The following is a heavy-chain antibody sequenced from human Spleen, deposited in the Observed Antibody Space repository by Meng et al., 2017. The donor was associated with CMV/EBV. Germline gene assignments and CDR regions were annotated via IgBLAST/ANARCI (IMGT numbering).Heavy chain of an antibody. CDR1: GYTFTSYY. D-gene: IGHD6-19*01. Sequence: ASVQVSCQASGYTFTSYYVHWVRQAPGQGLEWLGMINPRTGSTSYAQKFQGRVTMTRDTSTNTVNMELSSLRSEDTAVYYCASDRGSGGYGPDYWGQGNLVTVSS. J-gene: IGHJ4*02. V-gene: IGHV1-46*01. CDR3: ASDRGSGGYGPDY. CDR2: INPRTGST.